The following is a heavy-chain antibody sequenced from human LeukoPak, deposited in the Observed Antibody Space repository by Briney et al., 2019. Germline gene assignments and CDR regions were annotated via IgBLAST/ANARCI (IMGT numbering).Heavy chain of an antibody. D-gene: IGHD5-24*01. CDR3: ASRRRDVYYRAFDI. CDR2: IYYSGST. J-gene: IGHJ3*02. CDR1: GGSFSSYY. V-gene: IGHV4-59*01. Sequence: SETLSLTCAVYGGSFSSYYWSWIRQPPGKGLEWIGYIYYSGSTNYNPSLKSRVTILVDTSKNQFSLKLSSVTAADTAVYYCASRRRDVYYRAFDIWGQGTMVTVSS.